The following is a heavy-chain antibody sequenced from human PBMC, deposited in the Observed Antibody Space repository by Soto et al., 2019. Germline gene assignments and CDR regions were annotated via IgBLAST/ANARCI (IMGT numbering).Heavy chain of an antibody. V-gene: IGHV3-7*03. CDR3: ARDRKDAARPHCFDP. CDR2: INEDGSDK. Sequence: GGSLRLSCAASGFTSSSYWMGWVRQAPGKGLEWVANINEDGSDKSYVDSVKGRFTITRDNAKNSLYLQMNSLRVDDTAVYYCARDRKDAARPHCFDPWGQGTLVTVSS. CDR1: GFTSSSYW. D-gene: IGHD6-25*01. J-gene: IGHJ5*02.